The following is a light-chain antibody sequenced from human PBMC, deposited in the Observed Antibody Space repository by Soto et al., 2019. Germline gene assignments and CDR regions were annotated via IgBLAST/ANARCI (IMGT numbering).Light chain of an antibody. V-gene: IGKV2-28*01. CDR1: QSLLQINCYNY. CDR3: MQSRQSPPT. CDR2: FCS. J-gene: IGKJ1*01. Sequence: DIVMTQSPLSLPVTPGEPASISCSSSQSLLQINCYNYLDWYLQKPGQSPQLLIYFCSYRASGVPDRFSGSGSGTDFTLQIRRVEAEDVGVYYCMQSRQSPPTFGQGTKVGI.